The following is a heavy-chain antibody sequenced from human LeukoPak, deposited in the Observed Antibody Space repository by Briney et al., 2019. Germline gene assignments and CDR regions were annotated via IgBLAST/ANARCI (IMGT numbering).Heavy chain of an antibody. D-gene: IGHD2-15*01. CDR1: GFTFSSYA. Sequence: GGSLGLSCAASGFTFSSYAMSWVRQAPGKGLEWVSAISGSGGRILYADSVKGRFTISRDNSKNTLYLQMNSLRAEDTAIYNCAKSLYYNGASGYSFYYYYNYKDVWGKGTTVTVSS. V-gene: IGHV3-23*01. CDR2: ISGSGGRI. CDR3: AKSLYYNGASGYSFYYYYNYKDV. J-gene: IGHJ6*03.